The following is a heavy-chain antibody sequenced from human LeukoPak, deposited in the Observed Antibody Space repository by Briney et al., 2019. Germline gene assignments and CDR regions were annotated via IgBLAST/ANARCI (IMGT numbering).Heavy chain of an antibody. V-gene: IGHV4-59*01. CDR2: IYYSGST. Sequence: SETLSLTCTVSGGSISSYYWSWIRQPPGKGLEWIGYIYYSGSTNYNPSLKSRVTISVDTSKNQFSLKLSSVTAADTAVYYCARIDSGNYEAPFDYWGQGSLITVSS. D-gene: IGHD1-26*01. CDR1: GGSISSYY. CDR3: ARIDSGNYEAPFDY. J-gene: IGHJ4*02.